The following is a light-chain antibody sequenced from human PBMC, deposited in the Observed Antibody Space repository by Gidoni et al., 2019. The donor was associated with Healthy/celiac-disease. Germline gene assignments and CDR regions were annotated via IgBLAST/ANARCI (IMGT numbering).Light chain of an antibody. J-gene: IGKJ4*01. Sequence: DIQMTQSPSTLSASVGDRVTITCRASQSISSYLNWYQQKPGKAPKLLIDAASSLQSGVPSRFSGSGSGTDFTLTISSLQPEDFATYYCQQRYSAQGGTFGGGTKVEMK. CDR3: QQRYSAQGGT. CDR1: QSISSY. V-gene: IGKV1-39*01. CDR2: AAS.